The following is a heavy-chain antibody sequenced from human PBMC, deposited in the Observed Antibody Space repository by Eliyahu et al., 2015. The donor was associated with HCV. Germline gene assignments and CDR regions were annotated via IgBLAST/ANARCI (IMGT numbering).Heavy chain of an antibody. Sequence: QVQLVESGGGVVQTGRXLRLSCAASGVSFSSYGMXWVRQAPGKGLGWVAIISYDGSNKNYADSVKGRFTISRDNSKNTLYLQMNSLRAEDTAVYYCSKGGGLMDLYFDYWGQGTLVTVSS. CDR3: SKGGGLMDLYFDY. V-gene: IGHV3-30*18. J-gene: IGHJ4*02. CDR1: GVSFSSYG. CDR2: ISYDGSNK. D-gene: IGHD3-16*01.